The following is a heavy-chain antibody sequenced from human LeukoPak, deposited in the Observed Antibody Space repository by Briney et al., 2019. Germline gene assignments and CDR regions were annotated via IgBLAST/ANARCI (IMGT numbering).Heavy chain of an antibody. Sequence: LVKVSCKASGGTFSSYAISWVRQAPGQGLEWMGGIIPIFGTANYAQKFQGRVTITADESTSTAYMELSSLRAEDTAVYYCARDEGDYSSGWYFDYWGQGTLVTVSS. V-gene: IGHV1-69*01. CDR3: ARDEGDYSSGWYFDY. CDR2: IIPIFGTA. J-gene: IGHJ4*02. D-gene: IGHD6-19*01. CDR1: GGTFSSYA.